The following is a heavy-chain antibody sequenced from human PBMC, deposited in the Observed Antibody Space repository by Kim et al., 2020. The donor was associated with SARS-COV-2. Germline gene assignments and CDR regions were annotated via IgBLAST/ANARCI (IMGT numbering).Heavy chain of an antibody. J-gene: IGHJ4*02. Sequence: YADARKGPLTIAREHSQNTLYLQMNSLEAEDTAVYYCAKKQAGYEYYFDYWGQGTLVTVSS. CDR3: AKKQAGYEYYFDY. V-gene: IGHV3-23*01. D-gene: IGHD3-9*01.